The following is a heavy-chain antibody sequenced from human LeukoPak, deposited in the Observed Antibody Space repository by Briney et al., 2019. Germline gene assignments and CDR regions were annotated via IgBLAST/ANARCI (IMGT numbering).Heavy chain of an antibody. V-gene: IGHV4-30-4*01. CDR2: IYYSGST. Sequence: PSQTLSLTCTVSGGSISSGDYYWSWIRQPPGKGLEWIGYIYYSGSTYYNPSLKSRVTISVDTSKNQFSLKLSSVTAADTAVHYCARDPNYDILTGYSWGAHYGMDVWGQGTTVTVSS. J-gene: IGHJ6*02. CDR3: ARDPNYDILTGYSWGAHYGMDV. CDR1: GGSISSGDYY. D-gene: IGHD3-9*01.